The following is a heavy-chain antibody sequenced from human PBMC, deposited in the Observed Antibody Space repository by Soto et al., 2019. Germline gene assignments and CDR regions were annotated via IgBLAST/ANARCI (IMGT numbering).Heavy chain of an antibody. CDR1: GFSLSTSGVG. Sequence: SGPTLVKPTQTLTLTCTFSGFSLSTSGVGVGWIRQPPGKALEWLALIYWDDDKRYSPSLKSRLTITKDTSKNQVVLTMTNMDPVDTATYYCAHGYRYDILTGFYFDYWGQGTLVTVSS. CDR2: IYWDDDK. D-gene: IGHD3-9*01. CDR3: AHGYRYDILTGFYFDY. V-gene: IGHV2-5*02. J-gene: IGHJ4*02.